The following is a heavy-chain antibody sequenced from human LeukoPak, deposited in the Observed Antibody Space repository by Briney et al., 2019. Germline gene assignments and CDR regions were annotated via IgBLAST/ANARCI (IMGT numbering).Heavy chain of an antibody. Sequence: SETLSLTCTLSGGSISSYYWSWIRQPPGKGLEWIGCIYYSVSTNYNPSLKSRVTISVDTSKNQFSLKLSSVTAADTAVYYCARGGSYFEYWGQGTLVTVSS. CDR1: GGSISSYY. CDR3: ARGGSYFEY. V-gene: IGHV4-59*01. J-gene: IGHJ4*02. CDR2: IYYSVST. D-gene: IGHD1-26*01.